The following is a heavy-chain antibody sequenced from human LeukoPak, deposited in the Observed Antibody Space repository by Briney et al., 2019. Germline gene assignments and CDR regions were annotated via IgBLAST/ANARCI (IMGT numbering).Heavy chain of an antibody. V-gene: IGHV3-23*01. Sequence: GGSLRLSCAATGFTFSSYSMNWVRQAPGKGLEWVSSITDSGDGTYYADSVKGRFTISRDDSKNTLYLQMNTLRAEDTAVYYCAKDSPVATWWGQGTLVTVSS. D-gene: IGHD1-26*01. CDR1: GFTFSSYS. CDR2: ITDSGDGT. CDR3: AKDSPVATW. J-gene: IGHJ4*02.